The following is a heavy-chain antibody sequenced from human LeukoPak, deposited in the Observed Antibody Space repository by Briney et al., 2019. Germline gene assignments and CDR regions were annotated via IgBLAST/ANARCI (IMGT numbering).Heavy chain of an antibody. V-gene: IGHV3-48*03. D-gene: IGHD6-13*01. CDR3: ARGPSSSSWSRFDP. J-gene: IGHJ5*02. CDR2: ISSSGSTI. Sequence: HPGGSLRLSCAASGFTFSSYEMNWVRQAPGKGLEWVSYISSSGSTIYYADSVKGRFTTSRDNARNSLYLQMNSLRDEDTAIYYCARGPSSSSWSRFDPWGQGTLVTVSS. CDR1: GFTFSSYE.